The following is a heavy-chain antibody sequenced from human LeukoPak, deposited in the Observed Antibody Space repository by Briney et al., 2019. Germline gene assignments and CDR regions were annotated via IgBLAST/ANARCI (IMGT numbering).Heavy chain of an antibody. Sequence: PGGSLRLSCVASGFTFSTYWMNWVRQAPGKGLERVGTISPDGSDKYYVDSVKGRFTISRDNAKTSLYLQINSLRADDTALYFCARGIVVVVGASDNFDYWGQGTLITVSS. V-gene: IGHV3-7*01. CDR1: GFTFSTYW. J-gene: IGHJ4*02. CDR3: ARGIVVVVGASDNFDY. CDR2: ISPDGSDK. D-gene: IGHD2-15*01.